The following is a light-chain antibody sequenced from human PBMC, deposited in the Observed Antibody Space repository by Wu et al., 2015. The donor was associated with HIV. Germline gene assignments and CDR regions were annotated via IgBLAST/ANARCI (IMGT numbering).Light chain of an antibody. Sequence: EIVLTQSPDILSLSPGERATLSCRASQSVSNNLAWYQQKPGQPPRLLIYDASNRATGIPARFSGSGSGTDFTLTISSLEPEDVAIYFCQQRANWRTFGQGTKVE. V-gene: IGKV3-11*01. CDR1: QSVSNN. J-gene: IGKJ1*01. CDR2: DAS. CDR3: QQRANWRT.